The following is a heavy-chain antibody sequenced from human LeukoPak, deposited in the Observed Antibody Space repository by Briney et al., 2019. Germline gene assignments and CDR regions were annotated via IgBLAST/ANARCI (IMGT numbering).Heavy chain of an antibody. V-gene: IGHV3-74*01. D-gene: IGHD2-2*01. Sequence: HSGGSLRLSCAASGFTFSSYWMYWVRQAPGKGLVWVSRINSDGSSTSYADSVKGRFTISRDNAKNTLYLQMNSLRAEDTAVYYCAREVPAAIPIDYWGQGTLVTVSS. J-gene: IGHJ4*02. CDR2: INSDGSST. CDR1: GFTFSSYW. CDR3: AREVPAAIPIDY.